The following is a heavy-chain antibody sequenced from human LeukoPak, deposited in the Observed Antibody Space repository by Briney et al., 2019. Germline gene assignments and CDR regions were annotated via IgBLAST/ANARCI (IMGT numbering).Heavy chain of an antibody. V-gene: IGHV3-74*01. CDR3: AIRTA. CDR2: INSDGSST. D-gene: IGHD1-1*01. Sequence: GGSLRLSCAASGFTFTTYAMSWVRQAPGKGLVWVSRINSDGSSTSYADSVKGRFTISRDNAKNTLYLQMNSLRAEDTAVYYCAIRTAWGQGTLVTVSS. CDR1: GFTFTTYA. J-gene: IGHJ5*02.